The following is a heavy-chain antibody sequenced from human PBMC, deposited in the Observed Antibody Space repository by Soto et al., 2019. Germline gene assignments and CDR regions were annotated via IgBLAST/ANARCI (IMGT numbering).Heavy chain of an antibody. CDR2: IRSRANSYAT. V-gene: IGHV3-73*01. CDR1: GFAFSAST. CDR3: ARINTAANFDY. Sequence: PGGSLRLSCAASGFAFSASTLYWVRQASGKGLEWLGRIRSRANSYATGYAASVKGRFTISRDDSKNTAYLQMNSLKTEDTATYYCARINTAANFDYWGQGTLVTVSS. D-gene: IGHD5-18*01. J-gene: IGHJ4*02.